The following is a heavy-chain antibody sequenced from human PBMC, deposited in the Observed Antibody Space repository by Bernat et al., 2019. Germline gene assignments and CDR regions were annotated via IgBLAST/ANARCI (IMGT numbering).Heavy chain of an antibody. V-gene: IGHV3-66*01. J-gene: IGHJ4*02. CDR2: IYSGGNT. D-gene: IGHD2-15*01. CDR3: ARGYCSGGSCYRDY. Sequence: EVQLVESGGGVVRPGGSLRLSCAASGFSVSSNYMSWVRQAPGKGLEWVSVIYSGGNTYYADSAKGRFTISRDNSKNTLYLQMNSLRAEDTAVYYCARGYCSGGSCYRDYWGQGTLVTVSS. CDR1: GFSVSSNY.